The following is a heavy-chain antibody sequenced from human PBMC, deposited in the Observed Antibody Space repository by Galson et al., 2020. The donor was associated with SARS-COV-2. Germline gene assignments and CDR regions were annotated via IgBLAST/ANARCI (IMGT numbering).Heavy chain of an antibody. D-gene: IGHD6-25*01. CDR2: IHYTGST. Sequence: ETSETLSLTCSVSGDSISTYYWSWVRQSPGQGLEWIGFIHYTGSTMYNPSLNSRVTMSVDTSKNQFSLKLTSVTAADTALYYCARESAGDHKHNWFDPWGQGTLVTVSS. V-gene: IGHV4-59*01. CDR3: ARESAGDHKHNWFDP. CDR1: GDSISTYY. J-gene: IGHJ5*02.